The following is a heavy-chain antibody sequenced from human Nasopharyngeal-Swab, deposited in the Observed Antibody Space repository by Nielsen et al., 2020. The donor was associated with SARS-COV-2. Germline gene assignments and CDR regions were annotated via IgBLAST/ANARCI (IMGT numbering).Heavy chain of an antibody. V-gene: IGHV3-30-3*01. CDR3: ASAYGGSYWYFDL. Sequence: GESLKLSCASSGFTFSRYAMHWVRQAPGKGLEWVAVISYDGSNKYYADSVKGRFTISRDNSKNTLYLQMNSLRAEDTAVYYCASAYGGSYWYFDLWGRGTLVTVSS. CDR1: GFTFSRYA. CDR2: ISYDGSNK. J-gene: IGHJ2*01. D-gene: IGHD4-23*01.